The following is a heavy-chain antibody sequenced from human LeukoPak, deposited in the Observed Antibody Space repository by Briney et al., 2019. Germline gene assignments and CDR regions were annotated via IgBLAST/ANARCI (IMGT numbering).Heavy chain of an antibody. J-gene: IGHJ6*02. D-gene: IGHD3-3*01. CDR2: IWYDGSNK. Sequence: PGGSLRLSCAASGFTFSSYGMHWVRQAPGKGLEWVAVIWYDGSNKNYADSVKGRFTISRDNSKNTLYLQMNSLRAEDTAVYYCAREQGGGYYDFWSGPDKDYYGMDVWGQGTTVTVSS. CDR3: AREQGGGYYDFWSGPDKDYYGMDV. V-gene: IGHV3-33*01. CDR1: GFTFSSYG.